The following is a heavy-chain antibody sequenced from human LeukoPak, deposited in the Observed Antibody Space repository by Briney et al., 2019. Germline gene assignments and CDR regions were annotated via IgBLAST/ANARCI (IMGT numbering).Heavy chain of an antibody. CDR1: GGSISSYY. Sequence: SETLSLTCTVSGGSISSYYWSWIRQPPGKGLEWIGYIYTSGSTNYNPSLKSRVTISVDTSKNQFSLKLSSVTAADTAVYYCASSGGNSTFDYWGQGTLVTVSP. J-gene: IGHJ4*02. CDR2: IYTSGST. CDR3: ASSGGNSTFDY. D-gene: IGHD4-23*01. V-gene: IGHV4-4*09.